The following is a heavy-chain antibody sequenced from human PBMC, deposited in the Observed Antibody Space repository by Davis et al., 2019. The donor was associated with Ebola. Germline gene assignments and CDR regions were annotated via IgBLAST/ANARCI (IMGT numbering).Heavy chain of an antibody. CDR1: GYSISSGYY. CDR2: NYYSGST. J-gene: IGHJ4*02. V-gene: IGHV4-38-2*02. Sequence: SETLSLTCTVSGYSISSGYYWGWVRQPPGKGLEWIGSNYYSGSTYYNPSLKSRVTVSVDTSKNQFSLKLRSVTAADTAVYYCARHGGGSGYDYWGQGTLVTVSS. CDR3: ARHGGGSGYDY. D-gene: IGHD5-12*01.